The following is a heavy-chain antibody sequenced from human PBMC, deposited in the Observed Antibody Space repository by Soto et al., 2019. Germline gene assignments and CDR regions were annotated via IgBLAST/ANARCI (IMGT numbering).Heavy chain of an antibody. D-gene: IGHD6-13*01. CDR2: IGGGGGST. V-gene: IGHV3-23*01. CDR1: GFTFNNYA. CDR3: GARYTSSWSGFDP. Sequence: GGSLRLSCTASGFTFNNYAMNWVRQAPGKGLEWVSVIGGGGGSTYYAASVKGRFIISRDNSKNTLFLQMSSLRADDTAVYYCGARYTSSWSGFDPWGQGTLVTVSS. J-gene: IGHJ5*02.